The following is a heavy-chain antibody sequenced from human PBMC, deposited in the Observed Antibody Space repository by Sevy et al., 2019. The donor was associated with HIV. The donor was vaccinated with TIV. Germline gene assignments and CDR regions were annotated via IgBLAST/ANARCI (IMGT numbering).Heavy chain of an antibody. D-gene: IGHD6-19*01. CDR3: TKFYGTGSYVDY. V-gene: IGHV3-7*01. Sequence: GGSLRLSCAASGFTFSSYAMSWVRQAPGKGLEWVANIKEDGSEQYYVDSVKGRFTVSRDNAKNSLYLQMKSLRAEDTAVYYCTKFYGTGSYVDYWGQGTLVTVSS. CDR2: IKEDGSEQ. J-gene: IGHJ4*02. CDR1: GFTFSSYA.